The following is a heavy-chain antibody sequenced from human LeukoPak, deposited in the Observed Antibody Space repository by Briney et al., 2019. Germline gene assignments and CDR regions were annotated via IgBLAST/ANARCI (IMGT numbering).Heavy chain of an antibody. V-gene: IGHV4-61*02. CDR2: IYTSGST. D-gene: IGHD3-3*01. Sequence: SETLSLTCTVSGGSISSGSYYWSWIRQPAGKGLEWIGRIYTSGSTNYNPSLKSRVTISVDTSKNQFSLKLSSVTAADTAVYYCAREAFYYDFWSGYYGPHSNWYFDLWGRGTLVTVSS. J-gene: IGHJ2*01. CDR1: GGSISSGSYY. CDR3: AREAFYYDFWSGYYGPHSNWYFDL.